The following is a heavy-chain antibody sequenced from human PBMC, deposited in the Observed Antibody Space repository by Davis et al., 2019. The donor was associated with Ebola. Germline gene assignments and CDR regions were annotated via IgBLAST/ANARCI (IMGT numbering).Heavy chain of an antibody. V-gene: IGHV5-51*01. D-gene: IGHD3-10*01. CDR2: IFPGDSDT. Sequence: GESLKISCKGSGYSFTSYWIVWVRQMPGKGLECMGIIFPGDSDTRYNPSFQGHVTISTDKSISTAYLQWSSLKASDTAIYYCARLTRVYGSFWGINVWGQGTTVTVSS. CDR1: GYSFTSYW. CDR3: ARLTRVYGSFWGINV. J-gene: IGHJ6*02.